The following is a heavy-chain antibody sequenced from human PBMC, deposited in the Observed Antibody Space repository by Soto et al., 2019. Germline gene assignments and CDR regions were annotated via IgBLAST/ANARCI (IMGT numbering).Heavy chain of an antibody. CDR2: IWYDGSNK. CDR1: GFTFSSYG. Sequence: PGGSLRLSCAASGFTFSSYGMHWVRQAPGKGLEWVAVIWYDGSNKYYADSVKGRFTISRDNSKNTLYLQMNSLRAEDTAVYYCASENYGSGSSHGADYYYYGMDVWGQGTTVTVSS. D-gene: IGHD3-10*01. V-gene: IGHV3-33*01. J-gene: IGHJ6*02. CDR3: ASENYGSGSSHGADYYYYGMDV.